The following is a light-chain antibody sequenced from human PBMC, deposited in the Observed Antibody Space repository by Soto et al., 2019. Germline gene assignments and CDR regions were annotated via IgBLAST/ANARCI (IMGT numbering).Light chain of an antibody. CDR1: QSISSY. Sequence: SRSVADKETITCRASQSISSYLNWYQQKPGKAPKLLIYAASSLQSGVPSRFSGCGSGTDFTITISSLQPEDFATYYCQQSYITPPIPFGQGTRLEIK. CDR2: AAS. V-gene: IGKV1-39*01. J-gene: IGKJ5*01. CDR3: QQSYITPPIP.